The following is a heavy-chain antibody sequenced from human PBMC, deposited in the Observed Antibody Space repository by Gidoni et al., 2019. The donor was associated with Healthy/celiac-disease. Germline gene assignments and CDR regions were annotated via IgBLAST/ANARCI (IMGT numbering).Heavy chain of an antibody. CDR2: ISYDGSNK. J-gene: IGHJ4*02. CDR3: ARESSSGWSGYFDY. D-gene: IGHD6-19*01. V-gene: IGHV3-30-3*01. Sequence: QVQLVESGGGVVQPGRSLRLSCAASGFTFSSYAMHWVRQAPGKGLEWVAGISYDGSNKYYADSVKGRFTISRDNSKNTLYLQMNSLRAEDTAVYYCARESSSGWSGYFDYWGQGTLVTVSS. CDR1: GFTFSSYA.